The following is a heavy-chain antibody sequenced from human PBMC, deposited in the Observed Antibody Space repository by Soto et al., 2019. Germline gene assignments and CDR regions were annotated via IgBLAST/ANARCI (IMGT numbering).Heavy chain of an antibody. CDR3: AKYRDSTYFHFDY. V-gene: IGHV3-23*01. D-gene: IGHD4-4*01. Sequence: PGGSLRLSCAASGFTFRSYAMSWVRQAPGKGLEWVSTISGSGDSTYYADSVKGRFTISRDNSKDTLYLQMNSLRAEDTAVYYCAKYRDSTYFHFDYWGQGTLVTVSS. CDR1: GFTFRSYA. CDR2: ISGSGDST. J-gene: IGHJ4*02.